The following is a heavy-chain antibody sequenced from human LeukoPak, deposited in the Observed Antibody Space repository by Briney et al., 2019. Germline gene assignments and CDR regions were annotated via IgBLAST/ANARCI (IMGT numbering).Heavy chain of an antibody. J-gene: IGHJ4*02. V-gene: IGHV3-23*01. CDR3: ARDLVGATSTFAY. CDR1: GFTFSNYA. CDR2: IICSGDET. D-gene: IGHD1-26*01. Sequence: GGSLRLSCAGSGFTFSNYAMNWVRQPPGRGLEWVSGIICSGDETYFADSVRGRLTISRDNSKHTLYLQMNSLSGEHTALYYCARDLVGATSTFAYWGEGTLVTVSS.